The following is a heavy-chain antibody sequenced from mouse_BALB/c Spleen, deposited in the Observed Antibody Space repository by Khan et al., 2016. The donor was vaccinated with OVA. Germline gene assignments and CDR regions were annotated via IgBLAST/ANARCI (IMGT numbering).Heavy chain of an antibody. CDR2: INPHFGET. Sequence: VRLQQSGPELVKPGASVKISCKASGYSFTGYFMNWVMQSHGKSLEWIGRINPHFGETFYNQKFRDKATLTVDESSSTAHMELRSLASEDSAVYYCARIYCSDFDYWGQGTTLTVSS. J-gene: IGHJ2*01. CDR1: GYSFTGYF. D-gene: IGHD1-1*01. V-gene: IGHV1-20*02. CDR3: ARIYCSDFDY.